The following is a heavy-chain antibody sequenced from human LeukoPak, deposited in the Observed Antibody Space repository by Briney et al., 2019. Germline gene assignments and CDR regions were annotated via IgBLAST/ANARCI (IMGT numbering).Heavy chain of an antibody. V-gene: IGHV3-30-3*01. CDR2: ISYDGSNK. D-gene: IGHD4-17*01. CDR3: AKEAGQDYGALDAFDV. CDR1: GFTFSSYA. J-gene: IGHJ3*01. Sequence: PGGSLRLSCAASGFTFSSYAMHWVRQAPGKGLEWVAVISYDGSNKYYADSVKGRFTISRDNSKNTLYLQMNSLRAEDTAVYYCAKEAGQDYGALDAFDVWGQGTMVTVSS.